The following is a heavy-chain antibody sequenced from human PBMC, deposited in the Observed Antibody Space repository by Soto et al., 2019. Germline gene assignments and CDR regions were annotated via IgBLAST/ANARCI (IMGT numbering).Heavy chain of an antibody. J-gene: IGHJ6*02. V-gene: IGHV1-18*04. CDR3: ARAGKYYYGSGSPYYYGMDV. Sequence: QVQLVQSGAEVKKPGASVKVSCKASGYPFPSSVVSWVRQPPGQGLEWMEWISGYNGNTNYARKLQGRVTMTTDTSTSTAYMELRSLRSDDTAVYYCARAGKYYYGSGSPYYYGMDVWGQGITVTVSS. CDR1: GYPFPSSV. CDR2: ISGYNGNT. D-gene: IGHD3-10*01.